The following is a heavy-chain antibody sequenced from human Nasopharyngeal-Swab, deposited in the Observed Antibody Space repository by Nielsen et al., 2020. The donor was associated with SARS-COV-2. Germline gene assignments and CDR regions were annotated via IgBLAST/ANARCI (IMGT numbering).Heavy chain of an antibody. CDR3: AKAFGEDQLAEDAFDA. CDR2: ISYDGNIK. J-gene: IGHJ3*01. V-gene: IGHV3-30*18. CDR1: GFTFSNYG. Sequence: GGSLRLSCAASGFTFSNYGMHWVRQVPGKGLGWVAVISYDGNIKSYADSVRGRFLISRDNSHNTLYLQMSRLRTEDRAVYYCAKAFGEDQLAEDAFDAWGQGTMVTVSS. D-gene: IGHD3-16*01.